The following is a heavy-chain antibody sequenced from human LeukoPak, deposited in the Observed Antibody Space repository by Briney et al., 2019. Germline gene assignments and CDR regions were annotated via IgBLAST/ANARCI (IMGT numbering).Heavy chain of an antibody. V-gene: IGHV1-69*05. Sequence: SVKVSCKASGGTFSSYAISWVRQAPGQGLEWMGGIIPIFGTANYAQKFQGRVTITTDESTSTAYMELSSLRSEDTAVYYCAGGVSGWSLGDMYNWFDPWGQGTLVAVSS. J-gene: IGHJ5*02. CDR1: GGTFSSYA. CDR3: AGGVSGWSLGDMYNWFDP. CDR2: IIPIFGTA. D-gene: IGHD6-19*01.